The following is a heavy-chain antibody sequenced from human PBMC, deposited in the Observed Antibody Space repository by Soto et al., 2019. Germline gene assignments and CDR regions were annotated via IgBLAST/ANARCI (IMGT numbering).Heavy chain of an antibody. V-gene: IGHV4-59*01. D-gene: IGHD1-26*01. CDR2: IYYSGYT. CDR1: GDSIRSYY. J-gene: IGHJ4*02. Sequence: SETLSLTCTVSGDSIRSYYWSWIRQPPGKGLEWIGYIYYSGYTSYNPSLKSRVTISVDTSKNQFSLKLNSVTAADTAVYYCARCFSGNYPSRPEEQYYFDSWRQRTLVTVSS. CDR3: ARCFSGNYPSRPEEQYYFDS.